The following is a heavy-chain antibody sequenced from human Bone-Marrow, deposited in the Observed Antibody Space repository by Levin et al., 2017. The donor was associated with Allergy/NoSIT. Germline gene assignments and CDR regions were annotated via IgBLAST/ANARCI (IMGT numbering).Heavy chain of an antibody. CDR3: TRDSSSWDLYFDN. Sequence: AASVKVSCKVSGYTLTDFSTHWVRQAPGKGLEWMGGFDPEIGEALYAQKFQGRVTMTQDTSTDTAYMELSSLSSDDTAVYYCTRDSSSWDLYFDNWGQGTLVTVSP. D-gene: IGHD1-26*01. CDR2: FDPEIGEA. V-gene: IGHV1-24*01. CDR1: GYTLTDFS. J-gene: IGHJ4*02.